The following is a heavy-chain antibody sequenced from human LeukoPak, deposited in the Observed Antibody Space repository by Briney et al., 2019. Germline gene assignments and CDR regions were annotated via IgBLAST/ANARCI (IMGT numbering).Heavy chain of an antibody. V-gene: IGHV1-8*01. CDR1: GYTFTSYD. Sequence: ASVKVSCKASGYTFTSYDIDWVRQATGQGLEWLGWMNPNSSNTGYAQKFQGRVTMTRNTSISTAYMELSSLRSEDTAVYYCARSPSTQHYGDYEVDFDYWGQGTLVTVSS. D-gene: IGHD4-17*01. J-gene: IGHJ4*02. CDR2: MNPNSSNT. CDR3: ARSPSTQHYGDYEVDFDY.